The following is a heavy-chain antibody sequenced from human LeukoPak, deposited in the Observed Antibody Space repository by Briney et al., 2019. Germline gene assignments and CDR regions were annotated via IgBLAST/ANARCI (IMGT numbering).Heavy chain of an antibody. J-gene: IGHJ4*02. V-gene: IGHV3-23*01. CDR2: ITANGAGI. D-gene: IGHD3-10*01. Sequence: GSLRLSCAVSGIPSGSFAMGWVRRPPEKGLEWLGFITANGAGIYYGPSENGRSTISRDNSNNTLYLQINSLRVDDTAIYYCATGPRSGSFQFWGRGTQVIVSS. CDR3: ATGPRSGSFQF. CDR1: GIPSGSFA.